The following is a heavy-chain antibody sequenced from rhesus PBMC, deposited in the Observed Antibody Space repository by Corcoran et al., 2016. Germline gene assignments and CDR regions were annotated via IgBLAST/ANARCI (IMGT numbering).Heavy chain of an antibody. J-gene: IGHJ4*01. CDR3: ARAGDYNIWTGYYFFDY. CDR1: GGSISSSYYY. V-gene: IGHV4-122*01. CDR2: IYGSSGST. D-gene: IGHD3-3*01. Sequence: QVQLQESGPGLVKPSETLSLTCAVSGGSISSSYYYWSWIRQAPGKGLEWIGSIYGSSGSTNYNPSLKNRVTISKDASKNQFSLKLSSVTAADTAVYYCARAGDYNIWTGYYFFDYWGQGVLVTVSS.